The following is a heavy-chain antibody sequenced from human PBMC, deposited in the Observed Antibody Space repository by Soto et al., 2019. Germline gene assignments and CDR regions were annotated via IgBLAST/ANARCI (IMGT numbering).Heavy chain of an antibody. CDR2: ISGSGGST. CDR3: AKLRYDSSGYYYKGNWFDP. CDR1: GLTFSSYA. D-gene: IGHD3-22*01. J-gene: IGHJ5*02. Sequence: PGVSLRLSCAASGLTFSSYAMSWVRQATGEGLEWVSAISGSGGSTYYADSVKGRFTISRDNSKNTLYLQMNSLRAEDTAVYYCAKLRYDSSGYYYKGNWFDPWGQGTLVTVSS. V-gene: IGHV3-23*01.